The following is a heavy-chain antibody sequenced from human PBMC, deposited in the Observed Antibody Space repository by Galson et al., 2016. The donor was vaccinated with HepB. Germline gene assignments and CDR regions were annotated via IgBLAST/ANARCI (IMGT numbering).Heavy chain of an antibody. J-gene: IGHJ4*02. CDR3: AALDPYYFDY. V-gene: IGHV3-23*01. CDR2: TSGSGGNP. Sequence: SLRLSCAASGFTFSTYAMTWVRQAPGKGLEWASTTSGSGGNPFYAASANGRVTISTDNSQHTLYLQKNSMGGDDTAVFYCAALDPYYFDYWGQGTLVTVSS. D-gene: IGHD1-1*01. CDR1: GFTFSTYA.